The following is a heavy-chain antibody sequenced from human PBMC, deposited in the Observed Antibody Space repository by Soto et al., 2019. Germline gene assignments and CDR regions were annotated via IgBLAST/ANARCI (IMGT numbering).Heavy chain of an antibody. D-gene: IGHD2-15*01. CDR2: ISWNSGSI. V-gene: IGHV3-9*01. CDR1: GFSFADYA. CDR3: ARLGYCSGGSCYPSYFDY. Sequence: GGSRRLSCSASGFSFADYAMHWVRQAPGKGLEWVSGISWNSGSIGYADSVKGRFTISRDNAKNSLYLQMNSLRAEDTALYYCARLGYCSGGSCYPSYFDYWGQGT. J-gene: IGHJ4*02.